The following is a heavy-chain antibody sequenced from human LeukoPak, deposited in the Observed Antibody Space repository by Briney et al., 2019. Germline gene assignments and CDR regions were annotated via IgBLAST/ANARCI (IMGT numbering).Heavy chain of an antibody. CDR1: GGSFSGYY. J-gene: IGHJ4*02. D-gene: IGHD3-3*01. Sequence: PPETLSLTCAVYGGSFSGYYWSWIRQPPGKGLEWIGEINHSGSTNYNPSLKGRVTISVDTSKNQFSLKLSSVTAADTAVYYCARAVTISYYFDYWGQGTLVTVSS. V-gene: IGHV4-34*01. CDR3: ARAVTISYYFDY. CDR2: INHSGST.